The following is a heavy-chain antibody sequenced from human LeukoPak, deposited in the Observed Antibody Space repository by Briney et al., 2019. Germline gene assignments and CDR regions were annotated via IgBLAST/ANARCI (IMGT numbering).Heavy chain of an antibody. Sequence: PGGSLRLSCAASGFTFSSYAMSWVRQAPGKGLEWVAFIRHDGSHKFYADSVRGRFTISRDNSKNTLYLQMNSLRAEDTAVYYCAKAWPDTYYYDSSGYYYLDYWGQGTLVTVSS. V-gene: IGHV3-30*02. CDR2: IRHDGSHK. J-gene: IGHJ4*02. D-gene: IGHD3-22*01. CDR3: AKAWPDTYYYDSSGYYYLDY. CDR1: GFTFSSYA.